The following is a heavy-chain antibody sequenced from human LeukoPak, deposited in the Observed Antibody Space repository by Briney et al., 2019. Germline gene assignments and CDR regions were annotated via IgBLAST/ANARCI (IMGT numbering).Heavy chain of an antibody. CDR1: GYTFTGQY. V-gene: IGHV1-2*02. Sequence: ASVKVSCKASGYTFTGQYMHWVRQAPGQGLEWMGWINPNSGDTNYAQQFQGRVTMTRDTSISTVYMELSRLRSDDTAVYYCARTSRAYYDFWSGQNWFDPWGQGTLVTVSS. CDR3: ARTSRAYYDFWSGQNWFDP. J-gene: IGHJ5*02. D-gene: IGHD3-3*01. CDR2: INPNSGDT.